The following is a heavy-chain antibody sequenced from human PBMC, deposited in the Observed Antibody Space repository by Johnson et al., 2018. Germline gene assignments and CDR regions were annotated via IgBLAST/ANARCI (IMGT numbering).Heavy chain of an antibody. D-gene: IGHD6-19*01. CDR1: GGSISSYY. J-gene: IGHJ6*02. CDR3: AGDIAVAGPSGAYYDYGLDV. CDR2: IYYSGST. Sequence: QVQLQESGPGLVKPSETLSLTCTVSGGSISSYYWSWIRQPPGKGLEWIGYIYYSGSTNYNPSLKSRVTISVDTSKNQFSLKLSSVTAADTAVYYCAGDIAVAGPSGAYYDYGLDVWGQGTTVTVSS. V-gene: IGHV4-59*01.